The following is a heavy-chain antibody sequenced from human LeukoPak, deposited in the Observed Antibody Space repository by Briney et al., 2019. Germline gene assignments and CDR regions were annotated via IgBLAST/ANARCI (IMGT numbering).Heavy chain of an antibody. CDR2: ISSSSSYI. Sequence: PGGSLRLSCAASGFTFSSYAMSWVRQAPGKGLEWVSSISSSSSYIYYADSVKGRFTISRDNAKNSLYLQMNSLRAEDTAVYYCAVGPEYSSSWYYFQHWGQGTLVTVSS. D-gene: IGHD6-13*01. CDR3: AVGPEYSSSWYYFQH. CDR1: GFTFSSYA. V-gene: IGHV3-21*01. J-gene: IGHJ1*01.